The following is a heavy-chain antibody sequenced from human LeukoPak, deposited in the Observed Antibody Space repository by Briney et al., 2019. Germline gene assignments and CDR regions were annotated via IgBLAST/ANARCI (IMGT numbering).Heavy chain of an antibody. CDR1: GYTFTSYD. Sequence: ASVKVSCKASGYTFTSYDINWVRQATGQGLEWMGWMNPNSGNTGYAQKFQGRVTMTRNTSISTAYMELSSLRSEDTAVYYCARRYGFWSGYQYFYYGMDVRGQGTTVTVSS. V-gene: IGHV1-8*01. D-gene: IGHD3-3*01. J-gene: IGHJ6*02. CDR2: MNPNSGNT. CDR3: ARRYGFWSGYQYFYYGMDV.